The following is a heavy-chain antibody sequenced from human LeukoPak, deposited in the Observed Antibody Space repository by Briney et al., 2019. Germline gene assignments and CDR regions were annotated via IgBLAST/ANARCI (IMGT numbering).Heavy chain of an antibody. CDR1: GGSISSYY. CDR2: IYYSGSA. Sequence: SETLSLTCTVSGGSISSYYWSWIRQPPGKGLEWIGYIYYSGSATYNPSLKSRATISVDTSKTQFSLRLSSVTAADTAVYYCARGTETLGYWGQGTLVTVSS. CDR3: ARGTETLGY. D-gene: IGHD4-17*01. V-gene: IGHV4-59*01. J-gene: IGHJ4*02.